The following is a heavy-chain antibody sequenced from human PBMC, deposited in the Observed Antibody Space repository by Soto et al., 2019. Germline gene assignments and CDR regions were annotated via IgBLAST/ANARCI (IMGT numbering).Heavy chain of an antibody. D-gene: IGHD6-6*01. J-gene: IGHJ5*02. CDR3: ARDLIAVRPGWFDP. Sequence: DSVKVSCKASGYTFSSYGISWVRQAPGQGLEWMGWISAYNGNTKSAQKFQGRVTMTTDTSTSTAYMELRSLRSDDTAIYYCARDLIAVRPGWFDPWGQGTLVTVSS. CDR1: GYTFSSYG. V-gene: IGHV1-18*04. CDR2: ISAYNGNT.